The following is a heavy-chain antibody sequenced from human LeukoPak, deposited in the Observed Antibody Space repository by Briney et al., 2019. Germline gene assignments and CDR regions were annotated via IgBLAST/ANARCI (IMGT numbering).Heavy chain of an antibody. Sequence: SLKVSCKASGGTFSSYAISWVRQAPGQGLEWMGGIIPIFGTANYAQKFQGRVTITADESTSTAYMGLSSLRSEDTAVYYCARGDSSSWYGPRYYCYYMDVWGKGTTVTVSS. J-gene: IGHJ6*03. V-gene: IGHV1-69*13. CDR3: ARGDSSSWYGPRYYCYYMDV. CDR1: GGTFSSYA. D-gene: IGHD6-13*01. CDR2: IIPIFGTA.